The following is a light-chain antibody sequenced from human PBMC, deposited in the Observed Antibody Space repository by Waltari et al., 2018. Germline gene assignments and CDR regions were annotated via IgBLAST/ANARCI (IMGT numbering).Light chain of an antibody. CDR2: RSD. CDR1: SSNIGSNL. V-gene: IGLV1-44*01. J-gene: IGLJ3*02. CDR3: AAWDDSLHGHWV. Sequence: QSVLTQPPSASGTPGQRVTISCSGSSSNIGSNLVNWYQQFPGKAPKLLIYRSDQRPAGVPDRVSGSKSGTSASLAINGLQSEDEAAYYCAAWDDSLHGHWVFGGGTKVTVL.